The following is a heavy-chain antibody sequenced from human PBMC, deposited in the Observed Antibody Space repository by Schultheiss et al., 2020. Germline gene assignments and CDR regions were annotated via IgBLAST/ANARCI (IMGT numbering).Heavy chain of an antibody. Sequence: GESLKISCAASGFTFSSYGMHWVRQAPGKGLEWVANIKQDGSEKYYVDSVKGRFTISRDNAKNSLYLQMNSLRDEDTAVYYCARVYDYVWGSYRYGYFDYWGQGTLVTVSS. V-gene: IGHV3-7*01. D-gene: IGHD3-16*02. CDR1: GFTFSSYG. J-gene: IGHJ4*02. CDR2: IKQDGSEK. CDR3: ARVYDYVWGSYRYGYFDY.